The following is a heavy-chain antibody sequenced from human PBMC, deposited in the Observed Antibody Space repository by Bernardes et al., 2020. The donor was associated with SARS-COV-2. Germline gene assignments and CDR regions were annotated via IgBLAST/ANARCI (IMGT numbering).Heavy chain of an antibody. Sequence: GGSLRLSCAASGFTVSSNYMTWVRQAPGKGLEWVSVIYSGGNINYADSVKGRFTISRDNSKNTLYLQMNSLRTEDTAVYYCAALQRPYYDILTDYYLWGQGTLVTVSS. V-gene: IGHV3-53*01. CDR1: GFTVSSNY. J-gene: IGHJ4*02. CDR2: IYSGGNI. D-gene: IGHD3-9*01. CDR3: AALQRPYYDILTDYYL.